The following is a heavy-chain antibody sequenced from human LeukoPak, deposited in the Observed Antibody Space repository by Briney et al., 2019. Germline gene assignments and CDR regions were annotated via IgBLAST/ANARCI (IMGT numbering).Heavy chain of an antibody. D-gene: IGHD2-15*01. CDR2: IYHSGST. CDR3: ARRYCTGDSCYSGWYFDL. CDR1: AGSISSGGYS. V-gene: IGHV4-30-2*01. J-gene: IGHJ2*01. Sequence: SETLSLTCAVSAGSISSGGYSWSWFRQPPGKGLEWIGYIYHSGSTYYNPSLKSRVTISVDKSKHHFSLKLRSVTTADTAMYYCARRYCTGDSCYSGWYFDLWGRGTLVTVSS.